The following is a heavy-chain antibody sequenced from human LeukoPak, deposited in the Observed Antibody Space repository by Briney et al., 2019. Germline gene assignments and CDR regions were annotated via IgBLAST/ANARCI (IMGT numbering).Heavy chain of an antibody. Sequence: ASVKVSCKASGYTFTSYDINWVRQATGQWLEWMGWMNPNSGNTGYAQKFQGRVTMTRNTSISTAYMELSSLRSEDTAVYYCAREERSSTTGHYYGMDVWGQGTTVTVSS. CDR2: MNPNSGNT. D-gene: IGHD2/OR15-2a*01. J-gene: IGHJ6*02. V-gene: IGHV1-8*01. CDR3: AREERSSTTGHYYGMDV. CDR1: GYTFTSYD.